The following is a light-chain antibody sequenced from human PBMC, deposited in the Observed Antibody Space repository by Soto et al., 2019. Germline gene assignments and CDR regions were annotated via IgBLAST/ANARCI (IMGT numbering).Light chain of an antibody. V-gene: IGKV3-20*01. Sequence: EIVLTQSPATLSVSPGERATLSCRASQSVTSPFLDWYQQKPGQPPRLLIYSTSGRDTGIPDRFSGSGSGTDFTLTISSLEPEDSAVYYCQQYGSSPRTFGQGTKVDIK. J-gene: IGKJ1*01. CDR1: QSVTSPF. CDR3: QQYGSSPRT. CDR2: STS.